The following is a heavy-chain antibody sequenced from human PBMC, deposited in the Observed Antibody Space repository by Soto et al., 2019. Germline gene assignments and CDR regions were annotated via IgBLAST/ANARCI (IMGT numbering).Heavy chain of an antibody. CDR3: ALIVVVPPIVDY. CDR2: MNPNSGNT. CDR1: GYTFTSYD. Sequence: QVQLVQSGAEVKKPGASVKVSCKASGYTFTSYDINWVRQATGQGLEWMGWMNPNSGNTGYAQKFQGRVTMTRNTAISTAYMELSSLRSADTAVYYCALIVVVPPIVDYWGQGTLVTVSS. J-gene: IGHJ4*02. V-gene: IGHV1-8*01. D-gene: IGHD3-22*01.